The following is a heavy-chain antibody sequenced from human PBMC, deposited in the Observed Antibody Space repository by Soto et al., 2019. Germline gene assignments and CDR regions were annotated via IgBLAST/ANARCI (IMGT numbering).Heavy chain of an antibody. V-gene: IGHV1-46*01. J-gene: IGHJ4*02. CDR3: TRDLGVPDDY. CDR2: INPSASST. Sequence: QVQLVQSGAEVKKPGASVKVSCKASGYTFISRWMHWVRQAPGQGLEWMGLINPSASSTIYAQKFQGRVTMTSDTSTSTFYMALSSLTSEDTAVYYCTRDLGVPDDYWGQGTLVTVSS. CDR1: GYTFISRW. D-gene: IGHD3-3*01.